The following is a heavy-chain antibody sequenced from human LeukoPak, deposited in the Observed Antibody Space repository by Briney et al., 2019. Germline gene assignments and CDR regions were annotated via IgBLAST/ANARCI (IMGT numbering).Heavy chain of an antibody. CDR2: ISPYIGNT. J-gene: IGHJ4*02. CDR3: ARLMTGKPNHALDF. Sequence: ASVKVSCKASGYTFTKYDIHWVRQAPGQRLEWMGWISPYIGNTYYSQKLQGRVTMTTDTSTTTAYMELRSLRSDDTAVYYCARLMTGKPNHALDFWGQGSLVTVSS. V-gene: IGHV1-18*01. D-gene: IGHD1-1*01. CDR1: GYTFTKYD.